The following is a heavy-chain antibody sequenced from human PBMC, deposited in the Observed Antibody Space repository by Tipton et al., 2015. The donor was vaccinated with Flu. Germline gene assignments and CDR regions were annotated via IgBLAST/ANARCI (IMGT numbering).Heavy chain of an antibody. CDR1: GGSIGTNDFY. CDR3: TRQMEAATWASK. J-gene: IGHJ4*02. Sequence: TLSLTCTVSGGSIGTNDFYWGWLRQSPGKGLEWIGSVFHSGTTYYTLSLENRATISVDTSKNQCSMNLKSVTAADTAIYYCTRQMEAATWASKWGQGVLVTVSS. D-gene: IGHD6-13*01. V-gene: IGHV4-39*01. CDR2: VFHSGTT.